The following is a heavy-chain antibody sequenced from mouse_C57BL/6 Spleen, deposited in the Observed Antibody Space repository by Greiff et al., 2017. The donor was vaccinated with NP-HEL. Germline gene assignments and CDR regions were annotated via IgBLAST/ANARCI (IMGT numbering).Heavy chain of an antibody. CDR2: ISRGSSTI. J-gene: IGHJ2*01. V-gene: IGHV5-17*01. CDR1: GFTFSDYG. CDR3: AKGYGRRGFDY. Sequence: EVQRVESGGGLVKPGGSLKLSCAASGFTFSDYGMHWVRQAPEKGLEWVAYISRGSSTIYYADTVKGRFTISRDNAKSTLFLQMTSLRSEDTAMYYCAKGYGRRGFDYWGQGTTLTVSS. D-gene: IGHD1-1*01.